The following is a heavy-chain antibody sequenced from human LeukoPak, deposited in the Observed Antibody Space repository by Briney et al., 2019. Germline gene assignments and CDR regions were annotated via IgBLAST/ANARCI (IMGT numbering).Heavy chain of an antibody. V-gene: IGHV4-34*01. CDR2: INHSGST. J-gene: IGHJ4*02. D-gene: IGHD3-16*01. CDR1: GGSFSGYY. Sequence: SETLSPTCAVYGGSFSGYYWSWIRQPPGKGLEWIGEINHSGSTNYNPPLTSRFTISVDTSKNQFSLKLSSVTAADTAVYYCARNYVWGSYIDYWGQGTLVTVSS. CDR3: ARNYVWGSYIDY.